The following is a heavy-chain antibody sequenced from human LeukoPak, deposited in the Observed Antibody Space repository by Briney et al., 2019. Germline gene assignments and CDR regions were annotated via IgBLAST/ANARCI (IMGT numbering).Heavy chain of an antibody. V-gene: IGHV4-34*01. J-gene: IGHJ6*02. CDR3: ARGSDIVVVRVLDV. CDR2: INHSGST. Sequence: SETLSLTCAVYGGSFSGYYWSWIRQPPGKGLEWIGEINHSGSTNYNPSLKSRVTISVDTSKNQFSLKLSSVTAADTAVYYCARGSDIVVVRVLDVWGQGTTVTVSS. D-gene: IGHD2-2*01. CDR1: GGSFSGYY.